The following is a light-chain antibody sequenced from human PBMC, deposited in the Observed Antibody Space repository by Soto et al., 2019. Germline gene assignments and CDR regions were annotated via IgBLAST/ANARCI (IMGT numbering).Light chain of an antibody. CDR2: LNSDGSH. Sequence: QLVLTQSPSASASLGASVKLTCTLSSGHSSYAIAWHQQQPEKGPRYLMKLNSDGSHSKGDGIPDRFSGSSSGAERYLTISRLQSEDEAYYYCQTWGTVVFGGGTKVTVL. J-gene: IGLJ2*01. V-gene: IGLV4-69*01. CDR1: SGHSSYA. CDR3: QTWGTVV.